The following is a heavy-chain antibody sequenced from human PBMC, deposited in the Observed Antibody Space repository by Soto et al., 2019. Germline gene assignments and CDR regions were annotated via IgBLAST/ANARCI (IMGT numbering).Heavy chain of an antibody. Sequence: QVQLQESGPGLVKPSQTLSLTCTVSGGSISSGDYYWSWIRQPPGKGLEWIGYIYYSGSTYYNPSLKSRVTISVDTSKNQFSLKLSSVTAADTAVYYCARGRASSSYTGGLFDYWGQGTLVTVSS. J-gene: IGHJ4*02. CDR1: GGSISSGDYY. D-gene: IGHD6-6*01. CDR3: ARGRASSSYTGGLFDY. CDR2: IYYSGST. V-gene: IGHV4-30-4*01.